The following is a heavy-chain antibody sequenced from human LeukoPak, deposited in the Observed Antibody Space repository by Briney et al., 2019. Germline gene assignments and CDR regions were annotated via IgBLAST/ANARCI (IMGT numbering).Heavy chain of an antibody. D-gene: IGHD2-15*01. J-gene: IGHJ4*02. CDR1: GFTFSSYG. V-gene: IGHV3-30*02. Sequence: GGSLRLSCAASGFTFSSYGMHWVRQAPGKGLEWVAFIRYDGSNKYYADSVKGRFTISRDNSKNTLYLQMNSLRADDTAVYCCAKDDDLDDIVVRPYCGQGTLVTVSS. CDR2: IRYDGSNK. CDR3: AKDDDLDDIVVRPY.